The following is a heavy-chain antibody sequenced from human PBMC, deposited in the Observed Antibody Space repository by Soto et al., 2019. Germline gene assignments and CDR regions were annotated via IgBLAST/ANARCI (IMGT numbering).Heavy chain of an antibody. V-gene: IGHV3-23*01. J-gene: IGHJ4*02. CDR3: PKGGLARGSDPPIDH. CDR1: GFTFTSYA. D-gene: IGHD3-16*01. CDR2: ISESGTIT. Sequence: PGGSLRLSCAAFGFTFTSYAMTWVRQAPGKGLEWVSAISESGTITYHADSMRCRFTISRDNSKNTVYLQMTSLRAGDTAAYLCPKGGLARGSDPPIDHWGQGILVTVS.